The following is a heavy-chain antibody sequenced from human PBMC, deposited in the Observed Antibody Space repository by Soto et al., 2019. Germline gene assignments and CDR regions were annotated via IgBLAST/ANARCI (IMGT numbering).Heavy chain of an antibody. V-gene: IGHV3-33*01. CDR1: GFTFSDYG. CDR3: AGINYDISTGYFTDY. D-gene: IGHD3-9*01. Sequence: QVQLVESGGGVVQPGRSLRLSCAASGFTFSDYGMHWVRQAPGKGLEWVALIWHDGSNEYYADSVKGRFTISRDNSKNTLSLQMNSLRAEDTAVYYCAGINYDISTGYFTDYWGQGTLVTVSS. J-gene: IGHJ4*02. CDR2: IWHDGSNE.